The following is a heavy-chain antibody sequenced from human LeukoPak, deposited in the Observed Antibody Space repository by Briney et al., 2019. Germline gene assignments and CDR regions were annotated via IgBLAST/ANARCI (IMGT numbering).Heavy chain of an antibody. V-gene: IGHV1-69*04. Sequence: ASVKVSCKASGGTFSSYAISWVRQAPGQGLEWMGRIIPIFGIANYARKFQGRVTITADKSTSTAYMELSSLRSEDTAVYYCARDQKGWPHYYGMDVWGQGTTVTVSS. J-gene: IGHJ6*02. D-gene: IGHD2-15*01. CDR3: ARDQKGWPHYYGMDV. CDR1: GGTFSSYA. CDR2: IIPIFGIA.